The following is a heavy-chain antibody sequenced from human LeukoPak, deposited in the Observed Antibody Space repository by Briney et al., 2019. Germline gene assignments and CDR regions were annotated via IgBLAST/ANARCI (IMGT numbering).Heavy chain of an antibody. V-gene: IGHV3-23*01. Sequence: GGSLRLSCAASGFTFSSYWMSWVRQAPGKGLEWVSAISGSGGSTYYADSVKGRFAISRDNSKNTLYLQMNSLRTEDTAVYYCAKDGGVLYGVDYWGQGTLVTVSS. CDR3: AKDGGVLYGVDY. D-gene: IGHD4/OR15-4a*01. CDR2: ISGSGGST. CDR1: GFTFSSYW. J-gene: IGHJ4*02.